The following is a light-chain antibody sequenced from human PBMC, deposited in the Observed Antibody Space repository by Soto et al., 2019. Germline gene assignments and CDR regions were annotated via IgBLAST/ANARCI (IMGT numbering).Light chain of an antibody. Sequence: EIVLAQSPGTLSLSPGERATLSCRASQSVTNSFLAWYQQKPGQAPRLLLYGASRRATGIPDRFTGSGSGTDFTLTISRLEPEDFAVYYCQQYGSSPRTFGPGTKVDIK. CDR3: QQYGSSPRT. J-gene: IGKJ3*01. V-gene: IGKV3-20*01. CDR2: GAS. CDR1: QSVTNSF.